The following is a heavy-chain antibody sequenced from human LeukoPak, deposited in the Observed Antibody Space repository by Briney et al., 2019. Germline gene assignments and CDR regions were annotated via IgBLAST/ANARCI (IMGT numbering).Heavy chain of an antibody. J-gene: IGHJ2*01. CDR1: GYTFSSYG. Sequence: RASVKVSCKASGYTFSSYGISRVRQAPGQGLEWMGWISAYNDNTNYAQKFQGRVTMTTDASTSTGYMELRSLRSEDTAVYYCARLDTAMVYWYFDLWGRGTLVTVSS. V-gene: IGHV1-18*01. D-gene: IGHD5-18*01. CDR2: ISAYNDNT. CDR3: ARLDTAMVYWYFDL.